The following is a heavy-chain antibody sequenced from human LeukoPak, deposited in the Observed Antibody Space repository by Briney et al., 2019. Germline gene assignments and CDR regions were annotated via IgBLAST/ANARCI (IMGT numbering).Heavy chain of an antibody. J-gene: IGHJ4*02. V-gene: IGHV4-61*02. CDR2: IYISGTT. CDR1: GGSISSGSYY. CDR3: ARGGWDYYGSVPLYYFDY. Sequence: SETLSLTCTVSGGSISSGSYYWSWIRQPAGKGLEWIGRIYISGTTDYNPFLKSRVTISVDTSKNQFSLKLSSVTAADTAVYYCARGGWDYYGSVPLYYFDYWGQGTLVTVSS. D-gene: IGHD3-10*01.